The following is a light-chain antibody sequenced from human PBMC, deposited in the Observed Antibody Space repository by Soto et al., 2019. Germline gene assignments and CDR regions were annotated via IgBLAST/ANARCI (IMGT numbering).Light chain of an antibody. V-gene: IGLV2-23*02. CDR1: SSDVGSYNL. CDR3: CSYAGSKV. CDR2: EVS. J-gene: IGLJ3*02. Sequence: QSALTQPASVSGSPGQSITISCTGTSSDVGSYNLVSWYQQHPGKAPKLMIYEVSKRPSGVSNRYSVSKSGNTASLTISGIQAEDEADYYCCSYAGSKVFGGGTKLTVL.